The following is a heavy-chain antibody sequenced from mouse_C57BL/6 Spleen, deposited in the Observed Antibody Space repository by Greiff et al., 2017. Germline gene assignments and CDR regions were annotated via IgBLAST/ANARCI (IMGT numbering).Heavy chain of an antibody. J-gene: IGHJ3*01. CDR3: GLGLSWIAY. CDR1: GYTFTSYG. D-gene: IGHD4-1*01. Sequence: QVQLQQSGAELARPGPSVKLSCKASGYTFTSYGISWVKQRTGQGLEWIGEIYPRSGNTYYNEKFKGKTTLTADKSSSTVYMEFRSLTSEDSAVYFCGLGLSWIAYWGQGTLVTVSA. CDR2: IYPRSGNT. V-gene: IGHV1-81*01.